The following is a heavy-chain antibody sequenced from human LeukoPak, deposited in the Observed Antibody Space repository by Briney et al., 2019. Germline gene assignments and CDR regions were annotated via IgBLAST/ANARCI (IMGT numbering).Heavy chain of an antibody. Sequence: SETLSLTCAVYGGSFNGYYWSWIRQPPGKGLEWIGEINHSGSTNYNPSLKSRVTISVDTSKNQFSLKLSSVTAADTAVYYCARVRAYSSGLYGYFQHWGQGTLVTVSS. V-gene: IGHV4-34*01. CDR3: ARVRAYSSGLYGYFQH. J-gene: IGHJ1*01. D-gene: IGHD6-19*01. CDR1: GGSFNGYY. CDR2: INHSGST.